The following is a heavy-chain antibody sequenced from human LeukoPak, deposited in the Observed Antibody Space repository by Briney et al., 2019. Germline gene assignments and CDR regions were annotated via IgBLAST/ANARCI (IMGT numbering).Heavy chain of an antibody. V-gene: IGHV4-61*02. CDR1: GGSISSGSYY. J-gene: IGHJ4*02. Sequence: SETLSLTCTVSGGSISSGSYYWSWIRQPAGKGLEWIGRIYTSGSTNYNPSLKSRVTISVDTSKNQFSLKLNSVTAADTAVYYCARDLGGSYYSDYWGQGTLVTVSS. CDR2: IYTSGST. CDR3: ARDLGGSYYSDY. D-gene: IGHD1-26*01.